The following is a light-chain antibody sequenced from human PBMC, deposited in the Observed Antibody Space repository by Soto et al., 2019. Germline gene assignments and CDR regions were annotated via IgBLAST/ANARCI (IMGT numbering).Light chain of an antibody. CDR1: TSNVGTNT. CDR3: ATWDDSLNGYV. CDR2: GNN. J-gene: IGLJ1*01. V-gene: IGLV1-44*01. Sequence: QSVLPQPPSASGTPGQRVTLSSSGRTSNVGTNTVHWYQHLPGTAPKLLIYGNNQRPSGVPDRFSGSSSGTSASLAISGLRSEDESDYYCATWDDSLNGYVFGAGTKVPVL.